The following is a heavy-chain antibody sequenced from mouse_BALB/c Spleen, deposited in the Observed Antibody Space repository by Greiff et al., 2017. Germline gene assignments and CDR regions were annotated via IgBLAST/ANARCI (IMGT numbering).Heavy chain of an antibody. D-gene: IGHD2-3*01. Sequence: DVKLVESGGGLVKPGGSLKLSCAASGFAFSSYDMSWVRQTPEKRLEWVAYISSGGGSTYYPDTVKGRFTISRDNAKNTLYLQMSSLKSEDTAMYYCARQGDGYAMDYWGQGTSVTVSS. J-gene: IGHJ4*01. CDR3: ARQGDGYAMDY. V-gene: IGHV5-12-1*01. CDR2: ISSGGGST. CDR1: GFAFSSYD.